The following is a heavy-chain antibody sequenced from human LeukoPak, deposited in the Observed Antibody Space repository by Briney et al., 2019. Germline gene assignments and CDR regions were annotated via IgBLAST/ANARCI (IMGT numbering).Heavy chain of an antibody. CDR1: GYSISSGYY. Sequence: SETLSLTCTVSGYSISSGYYWGWIRQPPGKGLEWIGSIYHSGSTYYNPSLKSRVTISVDTSKNQFSLKLSSVTAADTAVYYCARQAGYSSGWYADYYYYMDVWGKGATVTVSS. V-gene: IGHV4-38-2*02. J-gene: IGHJ6*03. D-gene: IGHD6-19*01. CDR3: ARQAGYSSGWYADYYYYMDV. CDR2: IYHSGST.